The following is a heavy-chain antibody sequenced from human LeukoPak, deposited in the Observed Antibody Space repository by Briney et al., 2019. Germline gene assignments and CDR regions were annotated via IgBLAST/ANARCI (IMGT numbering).Heavy chain of an antibody. Sequence: GASVKVSCKASGYTFTSYDINWVRQATRQGLEWMGWMNPNSGNTGYAQKFQGRVTMTRNTSISTVYMELSSLRSEDTAVYYCARGLGSPVGRNYWGQGTLVTVSS. CDR3: ARGLGSPVGRNY. V-gene: IGHV1-8*01. D-gene: IGHD1-26*01. CDR1: GYTFTSYD. J-gene: IGHJ4*02. CDR2: MNPNSGNT.